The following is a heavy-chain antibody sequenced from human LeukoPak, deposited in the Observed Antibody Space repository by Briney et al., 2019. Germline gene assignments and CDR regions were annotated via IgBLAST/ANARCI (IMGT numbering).Heavy chain of an antibody. J-gene: IGHJ4*02. V-gene: IGHV3-11*01. Sequence: GGSLRLSCAASGFTFSDYYMSWTRQAPGKGLEWVSYISSSGSTIYYADSVKGRFTISRDNAKNSLYLQMNSLRVEDTAVYHCARGGRWLQLTFLFDYWGQGTLVAVSS. CDR3: ARGGRWLQLTFLFDY. D-gene: IGHD5-24*01. CDR2: ISSSGSTI. CDR1: GFTFSDYY.